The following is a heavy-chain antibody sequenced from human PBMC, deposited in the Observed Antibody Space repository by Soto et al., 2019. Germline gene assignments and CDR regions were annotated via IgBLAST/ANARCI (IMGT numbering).Heavy chain of an antibody. CDR1: GGTFSSYS. V-gene: IGHV1-69*02. CDR3: ARGGVAGFDY. J-gene: IGHJ4*02. Sequence: QVQLVQSGAEVKKPGSSVKVSCKASGGTFSSYSISWVRQAPGQGLEWMGRIIPILGIANYAHKFQGRVTITADKSTSTAYMDLRRLRAEDPVVYHCARGGVAGFDYWGQGTLVTVSS. CDR2: IIPILGIA. D-gene: IGHD6-19*01.